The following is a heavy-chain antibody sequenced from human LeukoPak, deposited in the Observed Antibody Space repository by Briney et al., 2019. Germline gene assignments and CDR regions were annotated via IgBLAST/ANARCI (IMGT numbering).Heavy chain of an antibody. CDR3: ARTDYDYVWGSYHPLDQ. CDR2: IFSNYEK. CDR1: GFSLNTARMG. Sequence: ESGPTLVNPTETLTLTCTVSGFSGFSLNTARMGVSWIRQPPGKALEWLAHIFSNYEKSYRTSLKSRLTISKDPSKSQVVLTMTSMDPVDTATYYCARTDYDYVWGSYHPLDQWGQGTLVTVSS. J-gene: IGHJ4*02. V-gene: IGHV2-26*01. D-gene: IGHD3-16*02.